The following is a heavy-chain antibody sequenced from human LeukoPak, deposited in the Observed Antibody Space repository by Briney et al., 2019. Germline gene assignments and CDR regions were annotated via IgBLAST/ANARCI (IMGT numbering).Heavy chain of an antibody. CDR1: GFTFSSHS. J-gene: IGHJ3*02. CDR2: ISTTSTYI. Sequence: GGSLRLSCAASGFTFSSHSMNWVRQAPGKGLEWASSISTTSTYIYYADSMKGRFTISRDNAKNSLYLQMNSLRAEDTAVYYCAIGGYCTSTTCDAFDIWGQGTMVTVSS. V-gene: IGHV3-21*01. CDR3: AIGGYCTSTTCDAFDI. D-gene: IGHD2-2*01.